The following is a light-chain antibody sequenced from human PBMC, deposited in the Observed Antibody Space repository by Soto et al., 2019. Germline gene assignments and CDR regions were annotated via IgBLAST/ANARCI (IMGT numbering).Light chain of an antibody. Sequence: SYELTQPPSVSVAPGQTARMTCGGHNIGSKSVHWYQQRPGQAPVLVVYDDSVRPSGIPERFSGSNSGNTATLTFSRVEAGDEADYYCQVWDSSSDLGVFGTGTKLTVL. CDR2: DDS. J-gene: IGLJ1*01. CDR3: QVWDSSSDLGV. V-gene: IGLV3-21*02. CDR1: NIGSKS.